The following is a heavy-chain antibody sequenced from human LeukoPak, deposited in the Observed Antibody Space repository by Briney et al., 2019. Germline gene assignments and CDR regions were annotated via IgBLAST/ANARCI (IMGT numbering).Heavy chain of an antibody. CDR2: IYTSGST. Sequence: SETLSLTCTVSGGSISSYYWSWLRQPAGKGLEWIGRIYTSGSTNYNPSLKSRVTMSVDTSKNQFSLKLSSVTAADTAVYYCARDYYDSSGHDAFDIWGQGTMVTVSS. J-gene: IGHJ3*02. CDR1: GGSISSYY. V-gene: IGHV4-4*07. CDR3: ARDYYDSSGHDAFDI. D-gene: IGHD3-22*01.